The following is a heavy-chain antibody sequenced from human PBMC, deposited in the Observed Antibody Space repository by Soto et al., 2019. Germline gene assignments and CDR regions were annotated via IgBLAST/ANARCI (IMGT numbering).Heavy chain of an antibody. D-gene: IGHD2-15*01. Sequence: SETLSLTCAVYGGSFSGYYWSWIRQPPGKGLEWIGEINHSGSTNYNPSIKSRVTISVDTSKNQFSLKQSTVTAADTVVYYCARDGRAEYYYYYYGMDVWGQGTTVTVSS. V-gene: IGHV4-34*01. CDR2: INHSGST. CDR3: ARDGRAEYYYYYYGMDV. CDR1: GGSFSGYY. J-gene: IGHJ6*02.